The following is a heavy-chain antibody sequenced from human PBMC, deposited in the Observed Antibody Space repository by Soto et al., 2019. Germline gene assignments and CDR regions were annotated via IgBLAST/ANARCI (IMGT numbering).Heavy chain of an antibody. CDR1: RGSFIGSS. Sequence: SEPLTRTSAVDRGSFIGSSSSWIRQPPGKGLEWIGEINHSGSTNYNPSLKSRVTISVDTSKNQFSLKLSSVTAADTAVYYCARLTPIYDYVWGSYRNDAFDIWGQGTMVT. D-gene: IGHD3-16*02. CDR3: ARLTPIYDYVWGSYRNDAFDI. V-gene: IGHV4-34*01. J-gene: IGHJ3*02. CDR2: INHSGST.